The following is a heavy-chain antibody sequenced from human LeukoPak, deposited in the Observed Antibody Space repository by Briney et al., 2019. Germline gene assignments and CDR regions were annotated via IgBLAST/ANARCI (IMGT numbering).Heavy chain of an antibody. J-gene: IGHJ6*02. CDR1: GGSFSGYY. V-gene: IGHV4-34*01. Sequence: SETLSLTCAVYGGSFSGYYWSWIRQPPGKGLEWIGEINHSGSTNYNPSLKSRVTISVDTSKNQFSLKLSSVTAADTAVYYCASLRITTVRGVISYYYYGMDVWGQGTTVTVSS. D-gene: IGHD3-10*01. CDR2: INHSGST. CDR3: ASLRITTVRGVISYYYYGMDV.